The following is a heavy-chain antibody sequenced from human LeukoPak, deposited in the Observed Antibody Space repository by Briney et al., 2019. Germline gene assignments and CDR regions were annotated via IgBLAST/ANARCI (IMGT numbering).Heavy chain of an antibody. CDR2: IYPDDSDI. CDR3: ARQRQWFPYAFDI. Sequence: GESLKISCQGSGYSFTSYWIGWVRQMPGKGLEWMGIIYPDDSDIRYSPSFQGQVTISADKSISTAYLQWSSLKASDTAMYYCARQRQWFPYAFDIWGQGTMVTVSS. V-gene: IGHV5-51*01. CDR1: GYSFTSYW. D-gene: IGHD3-22*01. J-gene: IGHJ3*02.